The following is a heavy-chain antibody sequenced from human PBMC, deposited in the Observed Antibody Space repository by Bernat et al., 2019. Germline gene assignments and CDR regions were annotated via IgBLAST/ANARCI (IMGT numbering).Heavy chain of an antibody. J-gene: IGHJ4*02. Sequence: QLQLVESGGGLVKPGGSLRLSCAASGFRFSDYYMAWIRQAPGKGLEWVSYISSGSRYTDYADSVKGRFTISRDDVKNSLYLQMDSLRAEDTAVYYCASDSPRGDYWGQGTLVTVSS. D-gene: IGHD3-10*01. CDR1: GFRFSDYY. V-gene: IGHV3-11*05. CDR3: ASDSPRGDY. CDR2: ISSGSRYT.